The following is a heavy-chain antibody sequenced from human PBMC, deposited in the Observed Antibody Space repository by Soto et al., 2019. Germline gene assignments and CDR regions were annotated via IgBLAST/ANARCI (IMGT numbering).Heavy chain of an antibody. J-gene: IGHJ4*02. D-gene: IGHD2-15*01. V-gene: IGHV1-8*01. CDR1: GYPFSAFY. CDR3: VRQPGGVATPGDDY. Sequence: QVQLVQSGAEVKKPGASVKVSCEASGYPFSAFYINWVRQAGGQGLAWMGWMNPDSGGTDFAQRFQDRITMSRSTSISTAYTELSRLTSDDTAVYFCVRQPGGVATPGDDYWGQGTLVTVSS. CDR2: MNPDSGGT.